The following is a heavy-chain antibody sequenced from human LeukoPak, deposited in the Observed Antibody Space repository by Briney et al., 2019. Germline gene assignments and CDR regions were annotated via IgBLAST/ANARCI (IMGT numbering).Heavy chain of an antibody. D-gene: IGHD2-2*01. J-gene: IGHJ4*02. CDR1: GFTFSSYS. Sequence: GGSLRLSCAASGFTFSSYSMNWVRQAPGKGLEWVSSISSSSSYIYYADSVKGRFTISRDNAKNSLYLQMNSLRAEDTAVYYCARVDCSSTSCYYGDYVHFDYWGQGTLVTVSS. CDR3: ARVDCSSTSCYYGDYVHFDY. V-gene: IGHV3-21*01. CDR2: ISSSSSYI.